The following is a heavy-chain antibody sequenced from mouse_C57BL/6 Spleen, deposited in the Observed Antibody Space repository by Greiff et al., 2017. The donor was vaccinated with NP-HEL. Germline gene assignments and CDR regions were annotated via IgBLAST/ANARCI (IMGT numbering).Heavy chain of an antibody. J-gene: IGHJ3*01. V-gene: IGHV1-62-2*01. D-gene: IGHD1-1*01. CDR1: GYTFTEYT. CDR2: FYPGSGSL. Sequence: QVQLQQSGAELVKPGASVKLSCKASGYTFTEYTIHWVKQRSGPGLEWIGWFYPGSGSLKYNEKFKDKATLTADKSSSTVYMVLSRLTSEEFGVYLCARPYYYGGRAWFACWGQGTLVTVSA. CDR3: ARPYYYGGRAWFAC.